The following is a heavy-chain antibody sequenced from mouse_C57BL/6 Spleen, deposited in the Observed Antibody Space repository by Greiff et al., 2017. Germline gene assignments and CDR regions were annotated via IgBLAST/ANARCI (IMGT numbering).Heavy chain of an antibody. D-gene: IGHD1-1*01. Sequence: QVQLKQPGAELVKPGASVKLSCKASGYTFTSYWMHWVKQRPGRGLEWIGRIDPNSGGTKYNEKFKSKATLTVDKPSSTAYMQLSRLTSEDSAVYYGARVTTGYFDVWGTGTTVTVSS. CDR2: IDPNSGGT. CDR1: GYTFTSYW. CDR3: ARVTTGYFDV. V-gene: IGHV1-72*01. J-gene: IGHJ1*03.